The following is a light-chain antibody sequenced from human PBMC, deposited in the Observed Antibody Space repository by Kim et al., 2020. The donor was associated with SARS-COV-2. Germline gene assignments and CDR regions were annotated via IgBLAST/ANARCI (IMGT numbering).Light chain of an antibody. CDR1: QSVTTNY. J-gene: IGKJ1*01. CDR2: AAS. CDR3: QQYGNSRWT. V-gene: IGKV3-20*01. Sequence: PGERVTLSCRASQSVTTNYFAWYQQKPGQAPRLLIYAASSRAAGIPDRFSGSVSGTDFTLTISRLEPEDFAVYYCQQYGNSRWTFGQGTKVDIK.